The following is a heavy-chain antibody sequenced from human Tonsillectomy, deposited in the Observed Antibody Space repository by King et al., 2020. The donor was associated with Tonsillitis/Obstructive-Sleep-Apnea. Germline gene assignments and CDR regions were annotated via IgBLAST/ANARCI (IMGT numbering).Heavy chain of an antibody. V-gene: IGHV4-59*12. J-gene: IGHJ4*02. CDR1: GDSIRSYY. CDR2: IHYTGST. CDR3: ARRHDDYIWGNFRYSFDY. D-gene: IGHD3-16*02. Sequence: QLQESGPGLVKPSETLSLTCTVSGDSIRSYYWAWIRQPPGKGLEWIGYIHYTGSTNYNPSLKSRVIISVDTPKNQFSLQLISVPAADTAVFYCARRHDDYIWGNFRYSFDYWGQGTLVTVSS.